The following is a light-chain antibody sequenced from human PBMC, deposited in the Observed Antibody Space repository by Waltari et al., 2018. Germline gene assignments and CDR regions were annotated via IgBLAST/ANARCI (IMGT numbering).Light chain of an antibody. CDR3: SSYTSSSTLEV. CDR1: SSDVGGYNY. Sequence: QSALTQPASVSGSPGQSITISCTGTSSDVGGYNYFSWYQQHPGKAPKLMIYEVSNRPSGFSNRFSGSKSGNTASLTISGLQAEDEADYYCSSYTSSSTLEVFGTGTKVTVL. J-gene: IGLJ1*01. V-gene: IGLV2-14*01. CDR2: EVS.